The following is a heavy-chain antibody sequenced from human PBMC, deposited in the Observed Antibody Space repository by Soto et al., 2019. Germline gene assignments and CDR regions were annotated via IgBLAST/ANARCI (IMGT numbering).Heavy chain of an antibody. CDR1: GFTFGDYA. J-gene: IGHJ4*02. D-gene: IGHD6-13*01. Sequence: PGGSLRLSCTASGFTFGDYAMSWFRQAPGKGLEWVGFIRSKAYGGTTEYAASVKGRFTISRDDSKSIAYLQMNSLKTEDTAVYYCTRSYSSSWYLHWSQGTLVTVSS. V-gene: IGHV3-49*03. CDR3: TRSYSSSWYLH. CDR2: IRSKAYGGTT.